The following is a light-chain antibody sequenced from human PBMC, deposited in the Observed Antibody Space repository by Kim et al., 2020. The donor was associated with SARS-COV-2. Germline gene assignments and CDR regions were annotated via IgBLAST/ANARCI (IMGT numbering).Light chain of an antibody. Sequence: GKADRITCGGNSVGMRGVHWYQGKPGQAPVLVISYDSDRPAGIPERFSGSNSGNTATLTIGRVEAGDEADYYCQVWDSSSDHRVVFGGGTQLTVL. J-gene: IGLJ2*01. V-gene: IGLV3-21*04. CDR3: QVWDSSSDHRVV. CDR1: SVGMRG. CDR2: YDS.